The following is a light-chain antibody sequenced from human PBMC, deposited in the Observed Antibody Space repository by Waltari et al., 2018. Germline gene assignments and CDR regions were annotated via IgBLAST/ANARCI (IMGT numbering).Light chain of an antibody. CDR3: QQSYTTPRT. Sequence: DIQMTQSPSSLSASVGDRVTITCRASQNITNYLNWYRQKPGKAPKLLIYDTSTLESGVPSGFSGSGSGTHFTLTINSLQPEDFATYYCQQSYTTPRTFGQGTNLQIK. CDR2: DTS. J-gene: IGKJ2*01. CDR1: QNITNY. V-gene: IGKV1-39*01.